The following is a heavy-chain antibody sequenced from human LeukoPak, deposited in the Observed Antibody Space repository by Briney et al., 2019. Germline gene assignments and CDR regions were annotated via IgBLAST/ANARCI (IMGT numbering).Heavy chain of an antibody. CDR2: ISSSGSTI. CDR3: AREFTDTAKIDAFDI. J-gene: IGHJ3*02. D-gene: IGHD5-18*01. V-gene: IGHV3-48*03. Sequence: GGSLRLSCAASGFTFSSYEMNWVRQAPGKGLEWGSYISSSGSTIYYADSVKGRFTISRDNAKNSLYLQMNSLRAEDTAVYYCAREFTDTAKIDAFDIWGQGTMVTVSS. CDR1: GFTFSSYE.